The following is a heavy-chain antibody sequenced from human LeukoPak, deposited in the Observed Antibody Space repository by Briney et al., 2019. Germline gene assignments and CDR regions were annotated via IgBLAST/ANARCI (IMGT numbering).Heavy chain of an antibody. CDR2: ISYDGSNK. V-gene: IGHV3-30*18. J-gene: IGHJ4*02. Sequence: GGSLRLSCAASGLTFSSYGMHWVRQAPGKGLEWVAVISYDGSNKYYADSVKGRFTISRDNSKNTLYLQMNSLRAEDTAVYYCAKGLHDSSGSDYWGQGTLVTVSS. CDR1: GLTFSSYG. CDR3: AKGLHDSSGSDY. D-gene: IGHD3-22*01.